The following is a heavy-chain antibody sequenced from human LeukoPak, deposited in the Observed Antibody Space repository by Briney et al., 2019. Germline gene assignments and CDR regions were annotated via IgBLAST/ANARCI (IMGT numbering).Heavy chain of an antibody. CDR2: IYPGDSDT. Sequence: GESLKISCKGSGYSFTSYWIGWVRQMPGKGLEWMGIIYPGDSDTRYSPSFQGQVTISADKSITTAYLQWSSLKASDTAMYYCTRYSSSGVEMATIIAYWGQGTLVTVSS. CDR1: GYSFTSYW. CDR3: TRYSSSGVEMATIIAY. D-gene: IGHD5-24*01. V-gene: IGHV5-51*01. J-gene: IGHJ4*02.